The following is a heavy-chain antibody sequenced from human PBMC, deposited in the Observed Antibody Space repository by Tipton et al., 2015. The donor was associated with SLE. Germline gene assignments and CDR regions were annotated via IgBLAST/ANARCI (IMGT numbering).Heavy chain of an antibody. J-gene: IGHJ6*02. Sequence: SLRLSCAASGFTFSSYDMHWVRQATGKGLEWVSAIGTAGDTYYPGSVKGRFTISRENAKNSLYLQMNSLRAGDTAVYYCARGRVATRGVNYYYYYGMDVWGQGTTVTVSS. CDR2: IGTAGDT. CDR3: ARGRVATRGVNYYYYYGMDV. D-gene: IGHD5-12*01. CDR1: GFTFSSYD. V-gene: IGHV3-13*01.